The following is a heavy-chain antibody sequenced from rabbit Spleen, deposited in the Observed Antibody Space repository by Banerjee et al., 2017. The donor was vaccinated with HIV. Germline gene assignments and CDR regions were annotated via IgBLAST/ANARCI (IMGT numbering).Heavy chain of an antibody. CDR1: GASLSDKDV. Sequence: EQLEESGGGLVKPEGSLTLTCKASGASLSDKDVMCWVRQAPGRGLEWIACINIATGKSVYASWAKGRFTMSRTSSTTVTLQMTSLTAADTATYFCARDLVAVIGWNFNLWGPGTLVTVS. J-gene: IGHJ4*01. CDR3: ARDLVAVIGWNFNL. CDR2: INIATGKS. D-gene: IGHD1-1*01. V-gene: IGHV1S45*01.